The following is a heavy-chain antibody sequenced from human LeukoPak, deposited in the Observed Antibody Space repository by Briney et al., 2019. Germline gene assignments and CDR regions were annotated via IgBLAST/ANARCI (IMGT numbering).Heavy chain of an antibody. D-gene: IGHD5-24*01. V-gene: IGHV1-46*01. J-gene: IGHJ3*02. Sequence: GASVKVSCKASGYTFTSYGITWVRQAPGQGLEWVGVFNPSGGSTSYAQKFQGRVTMTRDTSTSTVYMELSSLRSEDTAVYFCARVRDGYNDAFDIWGQGTMVTVS. CDR2: FNPSGGST. CDR3: ARVRDGYNDAFDI. CDR1: GYTFTSYG.